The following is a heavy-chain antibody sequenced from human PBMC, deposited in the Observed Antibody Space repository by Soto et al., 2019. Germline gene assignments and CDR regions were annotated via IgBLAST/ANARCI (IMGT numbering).Heavy chain of an antibody. D-gene: IGHD1-1*01. CDR1: GYIFIKQW. CDR2: IYPGDSDI. Sequence: PGESLKISCQGSGYIFIKQWIAWVRQRPGKGLEWMGIIYPGDSDITYSPSFQGHVTFSVDKSINTAYLQWRSLEASDTAMYYCASHAHWERNSAYWRQGTLVTVSS. CDR3: ASHAHWERNSAY. J-gene: IGHJ4*02. V-gene: IGHV5-51*01.